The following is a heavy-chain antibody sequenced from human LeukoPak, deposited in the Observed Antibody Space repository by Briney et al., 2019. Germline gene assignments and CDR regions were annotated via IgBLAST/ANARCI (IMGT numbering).Heavy chain of an antibody. CDR1: GFTFSDYY. CDR3: ARDNAARNYDSSGYYADY. CDR2: ISSSGSTI. Sequence: KSGGPLRLSCAASGFTFSDYYMSWIRQAPGKGLEWVSYISSSGSTIYYADSVKGRFTISRDNAKNSLYLQMNSLRAEDTAVYYCARDNAARNYDSSGYYADYWGQGTLVTVSS. V-gene: IGHV3-11*01. J-gene: IGHJ4*02. D-gene: IGHD3-22*01.